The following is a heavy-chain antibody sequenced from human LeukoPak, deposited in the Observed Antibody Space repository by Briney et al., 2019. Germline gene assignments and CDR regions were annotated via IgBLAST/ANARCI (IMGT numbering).Heavy chain of an antibody. J-gene: IGHJ4*02. CDR2: IYYSGST. V-gene: IGHV4-39*07. D-gene: IGHD2-21*02. CDR1: GGSISSSSYY. CDR3: ARDGAIVVVTAIGGFDY. Sequence: SETLSLTCTVSGGSISSSSYYWGWIRQPPGKGLEWIGSIYYSGSTYYNPSLKSRVTISVDTSKNQFSLKLSSVTAADTAVYYCARDGAIVVVTAIGGFDYWGQGTLVTVSS.